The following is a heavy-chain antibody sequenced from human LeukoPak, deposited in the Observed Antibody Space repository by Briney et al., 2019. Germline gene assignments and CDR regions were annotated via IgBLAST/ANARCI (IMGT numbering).Heavy chain of an antibody. J-gene: IGHJ3*02. CDR3: ASGDIVTGYYPCDI. CDR1: GGTFSSYA. D-gene: IGHD3-9*01. CDR2: IIPIFGTA. Sequence: GASVKVSCKASGGTFSSYAISWVRQAPGQGLEWMGGIIPIFGTANYAQKFQGRVTITADKSTSTAYMELSSLRSEDTAVYYCASGDIVTGYYPCDIWGQGTMVTVSS. V-gene: IGHV1-69*06.